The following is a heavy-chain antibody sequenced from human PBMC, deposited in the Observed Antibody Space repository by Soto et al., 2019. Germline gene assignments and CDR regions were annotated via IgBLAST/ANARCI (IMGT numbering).Heavy chain of an antibody. CDR2: ISGSGGST. D-gene: IGHD3-3*01. Sequence: GGSLRLSCAASGFTFSSYAMSWVRQAPGKGLEWVSAISGSGGSTYYADSVKGRFTISRDNSKNTLYLQMNSLRAEDTAVYYCAKSLGGFWREWGLEAQYYFDYWGQGTLVTVSS. V-gene: IGHV3-23*01. J-gene: IGHJ4*02. CDR1: GFTFSSYA. CDR3: AKSLGGFWREWGLEAQYYFDY.